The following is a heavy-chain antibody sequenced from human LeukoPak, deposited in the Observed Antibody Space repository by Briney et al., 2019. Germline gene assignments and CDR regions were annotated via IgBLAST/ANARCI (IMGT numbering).Heavy chain of an antibody. V-gene: IGHV3-30-3*01. Sequence: GGSLRLSCAASGFTFSSYAMHWVRQAPGKGLEWVAVISYDGSNKYYADSVKGRFTISRDNSKNTLYLQMNSLRAEDTAVYYCARDLRSGYDLNYFDYWGQGTLVTVSS. CDR3: ARDLRSGYDLNYFDY. J-gene: IGHJ4*02. D-gene: IGHD5-12*01. CDR1: GFTFSSYA. CDR2: ISYDGSNK.